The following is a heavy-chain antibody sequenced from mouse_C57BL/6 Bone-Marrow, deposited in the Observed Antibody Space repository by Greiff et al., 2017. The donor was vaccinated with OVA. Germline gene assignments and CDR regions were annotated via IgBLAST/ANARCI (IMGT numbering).Heavy chain of an antibody. D-gene: IGHD2-3*01. Sequence: EVQGVESGGGLVQPGGSLSLSCAASGFTFTDYYMSWVRQPPGKALEWLGFIRNKANGYTTEYSASVKGRFTISRDNSQSILYLQMNALRAEDSATYYCARYPAWLLHYYAMDYWGQGTSVTVAS. CDR1: GFTFTDYY. CDR3: ARYPAWLLHYYAMDY. V-gene: IGHV7-3*01. J-gene: IGHJ4*01. CDR2: IRNKANGYTT.